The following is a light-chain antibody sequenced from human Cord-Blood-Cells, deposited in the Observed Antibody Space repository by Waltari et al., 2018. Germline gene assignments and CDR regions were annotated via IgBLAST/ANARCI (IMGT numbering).Light chain of an antibody. CDR2: EGS. CDR1: SSDVGSYNL. CDR3: CSYAGSRTWV. V-gene: IGLV2-23*01. Sequence: QSALTQPASVSGSPGQSITISCTGTSSDVGSYNLVSWYQQHPGKAPKLMIYEGSKRPSAVSNRFSGSKSGNTASLTISGLQTEDEADYYCCSYAGSRTWVFGGGTKLTVL. J-gene: IGLJ3*02.